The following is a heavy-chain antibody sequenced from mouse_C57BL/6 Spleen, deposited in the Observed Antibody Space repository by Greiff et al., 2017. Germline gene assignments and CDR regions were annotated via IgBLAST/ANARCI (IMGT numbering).Heavy chain of an antibody. D-gene: IGHD2-1*01. CDR3: TRDGNSS. Sequence: EVQLQQSGAELVRPGASVKLSCTASGFNIKDDYMHWVKQRPEQGLEWIGWIDPENGDTEYASKFQGKATITADTSSNTAYLQLSSLTSEDTAVYYCTRDGNSSWGQGTTLTVSS. CDR1: GFNIKDDY. V-gene: IGHV14-4*01. J-gene: IGHJ2*01. CDR2: IDPENGDT.